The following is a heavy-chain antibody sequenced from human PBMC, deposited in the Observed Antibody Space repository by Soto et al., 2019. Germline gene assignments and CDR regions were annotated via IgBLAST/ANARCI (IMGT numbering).Heavy chain of an antibody. CDR1: GYTFTGYY. Sequence: SVKVSCKASGYTFTGYYMHWVRQAPGQGLEWMGWINPNSGGTNYAQKFQGWVTMTRDTSISTAYMELSRLRSDDTAVYYCAREREWMATIFIGLGFDPWGQGTLVTVAS. CDR3: AREREWMATIFIGLGFDP. V-gene: IGHV1-2*04. CDR2: INPNSGGT. D-gene: IGHD5-12*01. J-gene: IGHJ5*02.